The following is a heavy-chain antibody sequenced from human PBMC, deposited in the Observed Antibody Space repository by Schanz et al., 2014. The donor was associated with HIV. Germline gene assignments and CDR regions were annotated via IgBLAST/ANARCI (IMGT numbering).Heavy chain of an antibody. Sequence: QVQLVESGGGVVQPGRSLRLSCAASGFTFNSYGMHWVRQAPGKGLEWVSVISYDGRNKLYADSVKGRFTISRDNSKNTMYLKMNNLRAEDTAVYGCARQGLRFSFWLDYWGQGTLVTVSS. CDR3: ARQGLRFSFWLDY. D-gene: IGHD4-17*01. V-gene: IGHV3-33*05. CDR2: ISYDGRNK. J-gene: IGHJ4*02. CDR1: GFTFNSYG.